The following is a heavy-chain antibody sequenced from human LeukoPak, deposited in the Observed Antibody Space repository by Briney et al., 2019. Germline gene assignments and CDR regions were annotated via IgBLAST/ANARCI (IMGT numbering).Heavy chain of an antibody. Sequence: ASVKVSCKASGGTFISYAISWVRQAPGQGLEWMGGIIPIFGTANYAQKFQGRVTITADESTSTAYMELSSLRSEDTAVYYCAKPKAIYDFWSGPLWVPFDGMDVWGQGTTVTVSS. CDR3: AKPKAIYDFWSGPLWVPFDGMDV. D-gene: IGHD3-3*01. J-gene: IGHJ6*02. V-gene: IGHV1-69*13. CDR1: GGTFISYA. CDR2: IIPIFGTA.